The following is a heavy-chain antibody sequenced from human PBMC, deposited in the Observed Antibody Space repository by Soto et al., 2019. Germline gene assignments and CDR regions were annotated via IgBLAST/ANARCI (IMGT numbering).Heavy chain of an antibody. CDR1: GGTFSSYT. CDR3: AREWELQFYYYGMDV. CDR2: IIPILGIA. Sequence: SVKVSCKASGGTFSSYTISWVRQAPGQGLEWMGRIIPILGIANYAQKFQGRVTITADKSTSTAYMELSSLRSEDTAVYYCAREWELQFYYYGMDVWGQATTVTVSS. J-gene: IGHJ6*02. V-gene: IGHV1-69*04. D-gene: IGHD1-26*01.